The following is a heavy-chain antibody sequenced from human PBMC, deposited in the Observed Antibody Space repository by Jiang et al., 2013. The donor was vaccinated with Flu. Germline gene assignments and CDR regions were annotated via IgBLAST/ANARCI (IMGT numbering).Heavy chain of an antibody. V-gene: IGHV1-8*01. CDR2: MNPNSGNT. Sequence: EVKKPGASVKVSCKASGYTFTSYDINWVRQATGQGLEWMGWMNPNSGNTGYAQKFQGRVTMTRNTSISTAYMELSSLRSEDTAVYYCARGPKNDPVYYYYYGMDVWGQGTTVTVSS. CDR3: ARGPKNDPVYYYYYGMDV. CDR1: GYTFTSYD. J-gene: IGHJ6*02. D-gene: IGHD2/OR15-2a*01.